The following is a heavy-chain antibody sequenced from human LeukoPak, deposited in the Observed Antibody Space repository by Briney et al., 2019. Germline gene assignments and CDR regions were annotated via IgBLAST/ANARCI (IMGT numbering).Heavy chain of an antibody. Sequence: GGSLRLSCAASGFTFSSYAMSWVRQAPGKGLEWVSAISGSGGSTYYADSVKGRFTISRDNSKNTLYLQMNSLRAEDTAVYYCASQYYYDSSGYYREHDYWGQGTLVTVSS. J-gene: IGHJ4*02. V-gene: IGHV3-23*01. CDR2: ISGSGGST. CDR3: ASQYYYDSSGYYREHDY. D-gene: IGHD3-22*01. CDR1: GFTFSSYA.